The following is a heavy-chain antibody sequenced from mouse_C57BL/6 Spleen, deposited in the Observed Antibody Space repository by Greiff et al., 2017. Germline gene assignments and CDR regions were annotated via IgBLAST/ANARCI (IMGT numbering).Heavy chain of an antibody. Sequence: VQLHQSGPELVKPGASVKISCKASGYAFSSSWMNWVKQRPGKGLEWIGRIYPGDGDTNYNGKFKGKATLTADKSSSTAYMQLSSLTSEDSAVYFCARSGDYGYAMDYWGQGTSVTVSS. CDR1: GYAFSSSW. CDR2: IYPGDGDT. J-gene: IGHJ4*01. V-gene: IGHV1-82*01. CDR3: ARSGDYGYAMDY. D-gene: IGHD1-1*01.